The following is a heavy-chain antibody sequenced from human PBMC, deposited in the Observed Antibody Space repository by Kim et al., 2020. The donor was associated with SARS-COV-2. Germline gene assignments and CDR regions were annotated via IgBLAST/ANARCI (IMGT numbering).Heavy chain of an antibody. CDR2: GSEK. Sequence: GSEKYYVDSGKGRFTISRDNAKNSLYLQMNSLRAEDTAVYYCARRMGIDYWGQGTLVTVSS. J-gene: IGHJ4*02. CDR3: ARRMGIDY. V-gene: IGHV3-7*01. D-gene: IGHD1-26*01.